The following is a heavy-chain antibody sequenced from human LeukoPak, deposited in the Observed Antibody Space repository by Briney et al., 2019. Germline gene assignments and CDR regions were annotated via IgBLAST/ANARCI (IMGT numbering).Heavy chain of an antibody. CDR1: GHTLTELS. Sequence: ASVKVSCKVSGHTLTELSLHWVRQAPGKGLGWMGGLDPEAGEMIYSQKFQGRVTMTEDTSTDIAYMEMSSLRSEDTAVYYCATGRTWWDLLNYWGQGTLVTVSS. J-gene: IGHJ4*02. D-gene: IGHD1-26*01. V-gene: IGHV1-24*01. CDR3: ATGRTWWDLLNY. CDR2: LDPEAGEM.